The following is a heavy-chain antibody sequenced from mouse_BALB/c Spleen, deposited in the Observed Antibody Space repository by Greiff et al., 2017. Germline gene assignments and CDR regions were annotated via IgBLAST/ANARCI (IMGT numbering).Heavy chain of an antibody. J-gene: IGHJ4*01. Sequence: EVKLVESGGGLVKPGGSLKLSCAASGFTFSSYTMSWVRQTPEKRLEWVAYISNGGGSTYYPDTVKGRFTISRDNAKNTLYLQMSSLKSEDTAMYYCARHAQYYGSSYDAMDYWGQGTSVTVSS. D-gene: IGHD1-1*01. CDR3: ARHAQYYGSSYDAMDY. CDR1: GFTFSSYT. CDR2: ISNGGGST. V-gene: IGHV5-12-2*01.